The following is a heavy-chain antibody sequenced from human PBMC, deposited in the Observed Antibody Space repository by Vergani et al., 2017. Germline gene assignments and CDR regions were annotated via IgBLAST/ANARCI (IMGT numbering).Heavy chain of an antibody. CDR3: VKRGKYYDILTGKYYYYYGMDV. D-gene: IGHD3-9*01. J-gene: IGHJ6*02. CDR1: GFTFDDYA. V-gene: IGHV3-9*03. CDR2: ISWKSGSM. Sequence: EVQLVESGGGLVQPGRSLRLSCAASGFTFDDYAMYWVRQAPGKGLEWVSGISWKSGSMGYADSVKGRFTISRDNAKNSLYLQMNSLRAEDMALYYCVKRGKYYDILTGKYYYYYGMDVWGQGTTVTVSS.